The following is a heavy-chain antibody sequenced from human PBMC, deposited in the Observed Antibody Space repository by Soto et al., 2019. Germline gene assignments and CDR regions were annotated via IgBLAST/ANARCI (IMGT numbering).Heavy chain of an antibody. CDR1: GFTFSIFG. CDR3: AKDQAQDGSGYFYGMDV. CDR2: LSYDGTYK. V-gene: IGHV3-30*18. D-gene: IGHD3-10*01. Sequence: GGSLRLSCAAPGFTFSIFGMHWVRQAPGKGLEWVAVLSYDGTYKYYADSVKGHFTISRDNSKNTLFLQMNSLRPEDTAVYYCAKDQAQDGSGYFYGMDVWGQGTAGNVSS. J-gene: IGHJ6*02.